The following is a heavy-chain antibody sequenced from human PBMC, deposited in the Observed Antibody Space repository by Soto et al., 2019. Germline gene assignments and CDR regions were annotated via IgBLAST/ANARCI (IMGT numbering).Heavy chain of an antibody. CDR2: ISGGGDDT. J-gene: IGHJ2*01. CDR1: GFTFINYA. Sequence: EVQLLESGGDSVQPGGSVRLSCAGSGFTFINYAMHWVRQAPGKGLEWVSTISGGGDDTYFADSVRGRFTFSRDNSKNTWTLQMKSMGVYDTVVYYCGTKGVVSTSCLADWCFDLWGRGTLVTVSS. CDR3: GTKGVVSTSCLADWCFDL. D-gene: IGHD2-15*01. V-gene: IGHV3-23*01.